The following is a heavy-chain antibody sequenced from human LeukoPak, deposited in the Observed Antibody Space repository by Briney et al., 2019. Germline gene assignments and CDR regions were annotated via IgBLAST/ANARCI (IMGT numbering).Heavy chain of an antibody. J-gene: IGHJ3*02. CDR1: GFTFDDYA. Sequence: PGGSLRLSCAASGFTFDDYAMHWVRQAPGKGLEWVSGISWNSGSIGYADSVKGRFTVSIDNAKNSLYLQMSSLRVEDTAFYYCAKDSYGGSGSYYLYSFDMWGQGTMVTVSS. D-gene: IGHD3-10*01. CDR3: AKDSYGGSGSYYLYSFDM. CDR2: ISWNSGSI. V-gene: IGHV3-9*01.